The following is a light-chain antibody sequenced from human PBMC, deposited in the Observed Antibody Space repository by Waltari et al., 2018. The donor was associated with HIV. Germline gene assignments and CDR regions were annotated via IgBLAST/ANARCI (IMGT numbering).Light chain of an antibody. CDR2: EVT. J-gene: IGLJ2*01. CDR1: NSDIGGYNY. Sequence: QSALTQPPSASGSPGQSVTISCTGTNSDIGGYNYVSWYQQHPGKAPKLVISEVTKLPSVVPDRFSGSKSGTTASLTVSGLQTEDEADYYCSSDASKNGFYVVFGGGTKLTVL. CDR3: SSDASKNGFYVV. V-gene: IGLV2-8*01.